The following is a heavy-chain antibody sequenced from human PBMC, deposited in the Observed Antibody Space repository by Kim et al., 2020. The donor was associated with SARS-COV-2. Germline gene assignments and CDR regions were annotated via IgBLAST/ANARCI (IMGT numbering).Heavy chain of an antibody. Sequence: SETLSLTCTVSGGSISSGGYYWSWIRQHPGKGLEWIGYIYYSGSTYYNPSLKSRVTISVDTSKNQFSLKLSSVTAADTAVYYCARGHSSSSGRFDPWGQGTLVTVSS. V-gene: IGHV4-31*03. J-gene: IGHJ5*02. CDR2: IYYSGST. D-gene: IGHD6-6*01. CDR3: ARGHSSSSGRFDP. CDR1: GGSISSGGYY.